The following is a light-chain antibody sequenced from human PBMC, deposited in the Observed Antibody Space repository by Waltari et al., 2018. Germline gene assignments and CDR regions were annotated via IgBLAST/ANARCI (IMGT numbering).Light chain of an antibody. CDR1: QSVSSNY. CDR3: QQYGGSPTYT. Sequence: VLTQSPGTLSLSPGERATLPCRARQSVSSNYLAWYQQRPGQAPRLLFFGASSRAPGVPDRFSGSVSGTDFTLTISRLEPEDFAVYFCQQYGGSPTYTFGQGTKLEIK. V-gene: IGKV3-20*01. CDR2: GAS. J-gene: IGKJ2*01.